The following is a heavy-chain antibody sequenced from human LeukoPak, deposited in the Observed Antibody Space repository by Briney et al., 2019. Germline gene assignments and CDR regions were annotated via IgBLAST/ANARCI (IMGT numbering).Heavy chain of an antibody. J-gene: IGHJ5*02. CDR3: AGLIRPGWFDP. V-gene: IGHV4-39*01. CDR2: ISYSGST. CDR1: GGSISTSTYY. D-gene: IGHD1-14*01. Sequence: SETLSLTCTVSGGSISTSTYYWDWIRQPPGKGLEWIGNISYSGSTYYNPSLKSRVTISVDTSKNQFSLKLSSVTAADTAVYYCAGLIRPGWFDPWGQGTLVTVSS.